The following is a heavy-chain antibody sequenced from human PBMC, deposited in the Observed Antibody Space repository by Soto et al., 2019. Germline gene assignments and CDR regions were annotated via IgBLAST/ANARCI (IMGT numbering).Heavy chain of an antibody. CDR3: ASLAYYGDSPDV. D-gene: IGHD4-17*01. V-gene: IGHV4-61*05. CDR1: GGSISSSSHY. CDR2: IYYSGST. Sequence: PSVTLSVTCTVSGGSISSSSHYWGWIRQPPGKGLEWIGYIYYSGSTYYNPSLKSRVTISVDTSKNQFSLKLSSVTAADTAVYYCASLAYYGDSPDVWGQGTTVTVSS. J-gene: IGHJ6*02.